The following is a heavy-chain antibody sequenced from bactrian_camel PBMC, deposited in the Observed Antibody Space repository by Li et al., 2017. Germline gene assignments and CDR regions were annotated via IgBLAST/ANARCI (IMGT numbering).Heavy chain of an antibody. CDR3: AKGFGSYSDRAMSN. CDR2: VDSDGST. Sequence: HVQLVESGGGSVQSGGSLRLSCAASAYTVSTYCMGWFRQAPGKEREGVASVDSDGSTNYADSVKGRFTISRDNAKNTLYLQLDGLRTEDTAIYYCAKGFGSYSDRAMSNRGQGTQVTVS. D-gene: IGHD5*01. V-gene: IGHV3S53*01. J-gene: IGHJ4*01. CDR1: AYTVSTYC.